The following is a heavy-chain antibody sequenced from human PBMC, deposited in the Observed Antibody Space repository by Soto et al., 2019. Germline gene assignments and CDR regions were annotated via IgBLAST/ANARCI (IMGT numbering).Heavy chain of an antibody. CDR2: IRSKANNNAT. CDR1: GFTFSVAS. J-gene: IGHJ4*02. V-gene: IGHV3-73*01. D-gene: IGHD1-26*01. Sequence: EVQLVESGGGLVQPWGSVRLSCAGSGFTFSVASMHWVRQAPGKGLEWLGRIRSKANNNATIYSESVRGRFIISRDDSQDTMFLQMMSLRTEDTAMYYCVLEGAGFGHWGQGTLVTVSS. CDR3: VLEGAGFGH.